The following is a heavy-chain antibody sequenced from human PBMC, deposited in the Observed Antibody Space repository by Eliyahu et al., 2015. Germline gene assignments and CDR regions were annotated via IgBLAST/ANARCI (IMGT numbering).Heavy chain of an antibody. Sequence: QVQLQESGPGLVKPSETLSLTCTVSGVSISNYYWTWIRQPPGKGPEWIGYIDYTGYTSYNASLKSRVTISVDTSTNQFSLRLSSVTAADTAVYYCAKIRPRSGSDIYFDYWGQGTLVTVSS. CDR2: IDYTGYT. D-gene: IGHD1-26*01. CDR1: GVSISNYY. V-gene: IGHV4-59*01. CDR3: AKIRPRSGSDIYFDY. J-gene: IGHJ4*02.